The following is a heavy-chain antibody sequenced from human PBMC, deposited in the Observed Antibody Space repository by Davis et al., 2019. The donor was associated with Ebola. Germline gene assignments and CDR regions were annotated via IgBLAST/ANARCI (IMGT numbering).Heavy chain of an antibody. D-gene: IGHD3-10*01. CDR1: GFTVSSNY. J-gene: IGHJ4*02. V-gene: IGHV3-53*01. CDR3: ARDPRALWFRDHFDY. CDR2: IYSGGST. Sequence: GGSLRLSCAASGFTVSSNYMSWVRQAPGKGLEWVSVIYSGGSTYYADSVKGRFTISRDNSKNTLYLQMNNLRAEESAIYYCARDPRALWFRDHFDYWGQGTPVTVSS.